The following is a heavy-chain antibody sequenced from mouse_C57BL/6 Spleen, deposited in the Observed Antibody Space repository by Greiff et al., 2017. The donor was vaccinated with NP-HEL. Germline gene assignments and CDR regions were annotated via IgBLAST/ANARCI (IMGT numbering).Heavy chain of an antibody. Sequence: EVQLVESGGGLVQPGGSLKLSCAASGFTFSDYSMNWVRQSPGKGLEWVAGIRNKANNYATYYAESVKGRFTISRDDSESRDYLQMNSLRAEDTGIDYCTRNGNFAYWGQGTLVTVSA. V-gene: IGHV6-6*01. CDR1: GFTFSDYS. J-gene: IGHJ3*01. CDR2: IRNKANNYAT. D-gene: IGHD2-1*01. CDR3: TRNGNFAY.